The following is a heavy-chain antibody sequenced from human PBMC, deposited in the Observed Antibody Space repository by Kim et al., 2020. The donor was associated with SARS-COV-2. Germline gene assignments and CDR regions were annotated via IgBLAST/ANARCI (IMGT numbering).Heavy chain of an antibody. J-gene: IGHJ5*02. V-gene: IGHV4-61*01. CDR3: ARGMGPYCGGDCYPGWFDP. CDR1: GGSVSSGSYY. CDR2: IYYSGST. D-gene: IGHD2-21*02. Sequence: SETLSLTCTVSGGSVSSGSYYWSWIRQPPGKGLEWIGYIYYSGSTNYNPSLKSRVTISVDTSKNQFSLKLSSVTAADTAVYYCARGMGPYCGGDCYPGWFDPWGQGTLVTVSS.